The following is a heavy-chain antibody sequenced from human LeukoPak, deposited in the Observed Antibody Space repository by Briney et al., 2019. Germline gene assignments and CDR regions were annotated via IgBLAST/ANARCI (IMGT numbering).Heavy chain of an antibody. V-gene: IGHV3-7*03. D-gene: IGHD6-19*01. J-gene: IGHJ4*02. CDR2: INTDGSTT. Sequence: GGSLRLSCAASGFTFSDYWIDWVRQAPGQGLEWVANINTDGSTTNYVESVRGRFTISRDNAKNSLYLQMNSLRAEDTALYYCAKDVYSSGTGYFDYWGQGTLVTSPQ. CDR3: AKDVYSSGTGYFDY. CDR1: GFTFSDYW.